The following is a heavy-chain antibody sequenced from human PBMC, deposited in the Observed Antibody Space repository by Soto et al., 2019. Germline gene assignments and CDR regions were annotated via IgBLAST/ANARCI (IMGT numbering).Heavy chain of an antibody. D-gene: IGHD6-13*01. CDR1: GFSLSTSGMC. CDR3: ARGAAAKYYFDY. J-gene: IGHJ4*02. Sequence: GSGPTLVNPTQTLTLTCTLSGFSLSTSGMCVSWIRQPPGKALEWLALIDWDDDKYYSTSLKTRLTISKDTSKNQVVLTMTNMDPVDTATYCCARGAAAKYYFDYWGQGTLVTVSS. CDR2: IDWDDDK. V-gene: IGHV2-70*01.